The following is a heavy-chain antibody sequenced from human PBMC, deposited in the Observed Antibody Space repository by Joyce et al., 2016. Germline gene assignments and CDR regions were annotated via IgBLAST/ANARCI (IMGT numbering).Heavy chain of an antibody. Sequence: EVQLVESGGGLVKPGGSLRISCAASGFTFNNAGMSWGRQAPGKGLEWVGRIKTITEGGTTDYAAPVKGRFTISRDDSENTLYLQMNSLRTEDTAVYYCTTPYTGSRWAFAIWGQGTMVTVSS. J-gene: IGHJ3*02. V-gene: IGHV3-15*01. CDR1: GFTFNNAG. CDR3: TTPYTGSRWAFAI. CDR2: IKTITEGGTT. D-gene: IGHD1-26*01.